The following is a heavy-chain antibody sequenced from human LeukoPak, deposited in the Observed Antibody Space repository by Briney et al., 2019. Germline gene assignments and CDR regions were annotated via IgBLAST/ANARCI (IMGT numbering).Heavy chain of an antibody. CDR2: INTNTGNP. CDR1: GYTFTSYA. D-gene: IGHD1-26*01. J-gene: IGHJ5*02. V-gene: IGHV7-4-1*02. Sequence: ASVKVSCKASGYTFTSYAMNWVRQAPGQGLEWMGWINTNTGNPTYAQGFTGRFVFSLDTSVSTAYLQISSLKAEDTAVYYCARDGESGSQLDNWFDPWGQGTLVTVSS. CDR3: ARDGESGSQLDNWFDP.